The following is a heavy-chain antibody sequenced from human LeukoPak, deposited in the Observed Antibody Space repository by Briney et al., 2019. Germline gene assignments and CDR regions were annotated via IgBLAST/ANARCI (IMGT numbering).Heavy chain of an antibody. CDR1: GGSISSSSSY. D-gene: IGHD6-13*01. V-gene: IGHV4-39*01. CDR2: IYYSGST. J-gene: IGHJ5*02. CDR3: ARMFRSSWYINWFDP. Sequence: SETLSLTCTVSGGSISSSSSYWAWIRQPPGTGLEWIGNIYYSGSTYYSPSLKSRLTISVDTSKNQFSLKLSSVTAADTAVYYCARMFRSSWYINWFDPWGQGTLVTVSS.